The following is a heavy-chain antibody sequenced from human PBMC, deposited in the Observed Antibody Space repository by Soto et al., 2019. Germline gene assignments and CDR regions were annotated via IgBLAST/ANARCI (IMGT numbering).Heavy chain of an antibody. Sequence: GAAVKVSCKASGYTFTSYTVSWVRQAPGQGLEWVGWIGPSSGNTDSARNLQGRVTMTTDTSTSTAYMELRSLRSDDTAVYYCARDTGNFFDYWGQGTLVTVSS. CDR1: GYTFTSYT. CDR2: IGPSSGNT. J-gene: IGHJ4*02. V-gene: IGHV1-18*01. CDR3: ARDTGNFFDY.